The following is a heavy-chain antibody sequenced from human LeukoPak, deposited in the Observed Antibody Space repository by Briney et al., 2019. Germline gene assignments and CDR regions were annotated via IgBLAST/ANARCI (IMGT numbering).Heavy chain of an antibody. CDR1: GFTFNSYE. CDR2: ISSSGSTK. CDR3: AREYVSSSGNVFDY. V-gene: IGHV3-48*03. D-gene: IGHD6-6*01. J-gene: IGHJ4*02. Sequence: PGGSLGLSCAASGFTFNSYEMNWVRQAPGKGLEWVSYISSSGSTKYYTDSVKGRFTITRDNAKNSLYLQMNSLRAEDTAVYYCAREYVSSSGNVFDYWGQGTLVTVSS.